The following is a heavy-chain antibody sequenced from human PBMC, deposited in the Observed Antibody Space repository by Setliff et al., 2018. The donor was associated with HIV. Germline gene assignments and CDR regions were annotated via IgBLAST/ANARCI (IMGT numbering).Heavy chain of an antibody. V-gene: IGHV3-49*04. CDR2: IRSEAYGGTR. CDR3: GRAKSWYYYMDV. D-gene: IGHD3-10*01. CDR1: GLTFGDYA. Sequence: GGSLRLSCTTSGLTFGDYALSWVRQAPGKGLKWVGFIRSEAYGGTREYAASVKGRFTISRDDSKSIAYLQMNSLKAEDTAVYYCGRAKSWYYYMDVWGKGTTVTVSS. J-gene: IGHJ6*03.